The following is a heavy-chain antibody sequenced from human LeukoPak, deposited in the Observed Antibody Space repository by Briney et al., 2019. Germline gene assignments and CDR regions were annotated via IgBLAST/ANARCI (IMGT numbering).Heavy chain of an antibody. CDR3: ARLAWGYYGSGSYYNGYYYYGMDV. J-gene: IGHJ6*02. Sequence: ASETLSLTCTVSGGSLSSSSEYWGRIRQAPGKGLQWNGCIYYSGSTYYNPSLKSRVTISVDTSKNQFSLKLSSVAAADTAVYYCARLAWGYYGSGSYYNGYYYYGMDVWGQGTTVTVSS. CDR2: IYYSGST. D-gene: IGHD3-10*01. V-gene: IGHV4-39*01. CDR1: GGSLSSSSEY.